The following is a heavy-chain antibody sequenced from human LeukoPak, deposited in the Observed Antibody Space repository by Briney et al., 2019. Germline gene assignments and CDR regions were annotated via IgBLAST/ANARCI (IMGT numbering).Heavy chain of an antibody. CDR1: GFTFSIHS. CDR3: ARGHTESVYDYGNWFNP. D-gene: IGHD5/OR15-5a*01. V-gene: IGHV4-59*11. J-gene: IGHJ5*02. Sequence: GSLRLSCAASGFTFSIHSMNWVRQAPGKGLEWIGYIFYSGSTNYNPSLKSRVTISLDTSKNQFSLKVNSLTAADTAVYYCARGHTESVYDYGNWFNPWGQGTLVTVSS. CDR2: IFYSGST.